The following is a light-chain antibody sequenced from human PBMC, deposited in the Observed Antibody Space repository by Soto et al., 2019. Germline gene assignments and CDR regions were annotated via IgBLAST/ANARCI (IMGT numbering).Light chain of an antibody. Sequence: QSALTQPASVSGSPGQSITISCPEPSRNVGGNNYAPWYQQHPGKAPKLMIYEVSNRPSGVSNRFSGSKSGNTASLTISGLQAEDEADYYCSSYTSSSPLYVFGTGTKLTVL. V-gene: IGLV2-14*01. J-gene: IGLJ1*01. CDR3: SSYTSSSPLYV. CDR2: EVS. CDR1: SRNVGGNNY.